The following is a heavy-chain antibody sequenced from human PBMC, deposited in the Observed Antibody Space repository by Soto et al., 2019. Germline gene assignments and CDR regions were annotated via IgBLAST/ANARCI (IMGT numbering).Heavy chain of an antibody. J-gene: IGHJ4*02. CDR1: GGSISSGGYY. V-gene: IGHV4-31*03. Sequence: QVQLQESGPGLVKPSQTLSLTCTVSGGSISSGGYYWSWIRQHPGKGLEWIGYIYYSGSTYYNPSLKSRVTISVDSSKNQFSPKLSAVTAAYTAVYYCARGPHPVTTRLVYFDYWGQGTLVTVSS. CDR2: IYYSGST. CDR3: ARGPHPVTTRLVYFDY. D-gene: IGHD4-17*01.